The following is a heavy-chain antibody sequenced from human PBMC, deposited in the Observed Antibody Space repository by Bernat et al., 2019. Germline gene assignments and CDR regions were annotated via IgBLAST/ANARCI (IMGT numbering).Heavy chain of an antibody. CDR3: AGDPADSLTRNWFDP. V-gene: IGHV3-21*05. D-gene: IGHD4-4*01. CDR2: ISRISSHI. CDR1: GFTFSDFN. Sequence: EMQLVESGGGLVKPGGSLRLSCTASGFTFSDFNMNWVRQAPGKGLEWLSYISRISSHIYYADSVKGRFTISRDNAKSTLYLQMNSLRADDTAVYYCAGDPADSLTRNWFDPWGQGTLVTVSS. J-gene: IGHJ5*02.